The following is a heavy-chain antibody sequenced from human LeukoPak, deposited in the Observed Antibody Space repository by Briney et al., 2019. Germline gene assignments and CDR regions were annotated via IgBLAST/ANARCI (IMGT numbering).Heavy chain of an antibody. CDR3: ARTLRGMTTVD. J-gene: IGHJ4*02. V-gene: IGHV4-39*01. Sequence: SETLSLTRTVSGGSISSSSYYWGWIRQPPGKGLEWIGSIYYSGSTYYNPSLKSRVTISVDTSKNQFSLKLSSVTAADTAVYYCARTLRGMTTVDWGQGTLVTVSS. D-gene: IGHD4-17*01. CDR1: GGSISSSSYY. CDR2: IYYSGST.